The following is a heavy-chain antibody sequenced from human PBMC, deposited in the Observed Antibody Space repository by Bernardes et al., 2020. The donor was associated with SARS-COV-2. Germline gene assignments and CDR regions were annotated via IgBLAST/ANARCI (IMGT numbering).Heavy chain of an antibody. V-gene: IGHV3-11*01. CDR3: ARDPLPSITIFGVVRYGMDV. CDR1: GFTFRDYY. D-gene: IGHD3-3*01. Sequence: SLFPSCAASGFTFRDYYMNWIRQAPGQGLEWVSYISSSGSTIYYADSVKGRFTISRDNAKNSLYLQMNSLRAEDTAVYYCARDPLPSITIFGVVRYGMDVWGQGTTVTVSS. J-gene: IGHJ6*02. CDR2: ISSSGSTI.